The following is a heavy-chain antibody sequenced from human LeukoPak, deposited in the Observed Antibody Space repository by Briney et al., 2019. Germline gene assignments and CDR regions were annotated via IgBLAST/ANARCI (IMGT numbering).Heavy chain of an antibody. CDR2: MNPNSGNT. CDR1: GYTFTSYA. Sequence: ASVKVSCKASGYTFTSYAMHWVRQAPGQRLEWMGWMNPNSGNTGYAQKFQGRVTMTRNTSISTAYMELSSLRSEDTAVYYCASLRAEIAARRQVQNWFDPWGQGTLVTVSS. V-gene: IGHV1-8*02. CDR3: ASLRAEIAARRQVQNWFDP. J-gene: IGHJ5*02. D-gene: IGHD6-6*01.